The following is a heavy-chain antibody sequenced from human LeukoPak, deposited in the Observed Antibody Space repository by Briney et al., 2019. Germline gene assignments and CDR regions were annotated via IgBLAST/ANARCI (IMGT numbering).Heavy chain of an antibody. D-gene: IGHD2-15*01. CDR1: GYSFTNYW. CDR2: ISPGGSDP. J-gene: IGHJ4*02. Sequence: GESLKISCKGSGYSFTNYWIGWVRQMPGKGLEWMGIISPGGSDPRYSPSFQGQVTISADKSISTAYLQWSSLKASDTAMYYCARHVREDTRFLDYWGLGTLVTVSS. CDR3: ARHVREDTRFLDY. V-gene: IGHV5-51*01.